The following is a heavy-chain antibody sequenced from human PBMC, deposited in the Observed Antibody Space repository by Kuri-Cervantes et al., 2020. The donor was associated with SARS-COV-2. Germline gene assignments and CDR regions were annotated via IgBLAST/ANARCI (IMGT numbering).Heavy chain of an antibody. CDR3: GSISCTSSSCYYSYYYMEV. CDR2: IYYSGST. D-gene: IGHD2-2*01. Sequence: SETLSLTCTVSGGSISSYYWSWIRQPPGKGLEWIGYIYYSGSTNYNPSLKSRVTISVDTSKNQFSLKLGSVTAADTAVYYCGSISCTSSSCYYSYYYMEVWGKGTMVTVSS. J-gene: IGHJ6*03. CDR1: GGSISSYY. V-gene: IGHV4-59*08.